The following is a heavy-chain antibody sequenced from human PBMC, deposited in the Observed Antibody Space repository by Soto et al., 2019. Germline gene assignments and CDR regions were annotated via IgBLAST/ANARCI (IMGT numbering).Heavy chain of an antibody. D-gene: IGHD4-17*01. CDR2: ISGRGGDS. Sequence: EVQLLESGGGLVQPGGSLTLSCAASGFTFTNYAVSWVRQAPGKGLEWGSNISGRGGDSYYTDSVKGRFTISRDNSKNTLYMQMNSVRAEDTAVYYCVREHDDYEDAFDIWGQGTMVTVSS. V-gene: IGHV3-23*01. CDR3: VREHDDYEDAFDI. CDR1: GFTFTNYA. J-gene: IGHJ3*02.